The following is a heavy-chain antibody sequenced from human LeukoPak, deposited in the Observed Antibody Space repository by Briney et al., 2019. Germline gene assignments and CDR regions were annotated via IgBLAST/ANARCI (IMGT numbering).Heavy chain of an antibody. V-gene: IGHV3-11*04. CDR1: GFTFSDYY. CDR3: ARARSLGPTYYFGY. Sequence: PGGSLRLSCAASGFTFSDYYMSWIRQAPGKGLEWVSYISSSGSTIYYADSVKGRFTISRDNAKNSLYLQMNSLRAEDTAVYYCARARSLGPTYYFGYWGQGTLVTVSS. D-gene: IGHD2/OR15-2a*01. CDR2: ISSSGSTI. J-gene: IGHJ4*02.